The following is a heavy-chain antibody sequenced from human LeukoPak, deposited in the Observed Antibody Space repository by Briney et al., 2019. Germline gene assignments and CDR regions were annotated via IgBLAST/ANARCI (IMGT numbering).Heavy chain of an antibody. D-gene: IGHD2/OR15-2a*01. Sequence: SETLSLTCTVSGASISSYYWSWIRQPPGKGLEWTGYMYYSGSTNYNPSLKSRVTISVDTSKNQFSLKLNSVTAADTAVYFCARELKVGNTGYYFDYWGQGTLVTVSS. CDR3: ARELKVGNTGYYFDY. J-gene: IGHJ4*02. CDR2: MYYSGST. V-gene: IGHV4-59*01. CDR1: GASISSYY.